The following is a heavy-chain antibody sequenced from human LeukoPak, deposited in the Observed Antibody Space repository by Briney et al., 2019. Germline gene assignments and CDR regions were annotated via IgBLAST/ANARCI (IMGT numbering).Heavy chain of an antibody. CDR2: ISSSSSYI. V-gene: IGHV3-21*01. D-gene: IGHD3-16*02. CDR3: APIRLGELSLS. CDR1: GFTFSSYS. J-gene: IGHJ5*02. Sequence: GGSLRLSCAASGFTFSSYSMNWVRQAPGKGLEWVSPISSSSSYIYYADSVKGRFTISRDNAKNSLYLQMNSLRAEDTAVYYCAPIRLGELSLSWGQGTLVTVSS.